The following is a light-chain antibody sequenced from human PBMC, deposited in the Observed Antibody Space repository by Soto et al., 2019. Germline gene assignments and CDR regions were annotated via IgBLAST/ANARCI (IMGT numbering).Light chain of an antibody. CDR2: DAS. J-gene: IGKJ2*01. V-gene: IGKV3-11*01. Sequence: EIVLTPYPATLYLSPGERATLSCRASQSVSSYLAWYQQKPGQTPRLLIYDASNRATGIPARFSGSGSGTDFTPTISSLEPEDFAVFYCQQRSSWPRTFGQGTKLEIK. CDR3: QQRSSWPRT. CDR1: QSVSSY.